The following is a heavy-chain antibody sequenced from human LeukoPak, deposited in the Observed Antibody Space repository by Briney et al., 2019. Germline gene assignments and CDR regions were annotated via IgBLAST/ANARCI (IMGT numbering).Heavy chain of an antibody. CDR3: ARYTYKHDC. J-gene: IGHJ4*02. CDR2: VKEDGSQK. CDR1: GLTFSSHW. V-gene: IGHV3-7*01. Sequence: PGGSLGLSCAASGLTFSSHWMHWVRQAPGKGREWVANVKEDGSQKTYVDSVKGRFTISRDNAKNSLFLQMNNVRAEDTAVYYCARYTYKHDCWGQGTLVTVSS. D-gene: IGHD5-24*01.